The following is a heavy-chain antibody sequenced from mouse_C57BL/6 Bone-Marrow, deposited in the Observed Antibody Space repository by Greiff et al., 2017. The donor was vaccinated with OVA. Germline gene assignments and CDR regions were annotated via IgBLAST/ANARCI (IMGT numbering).Heavy chain of an antibody. J-gene: IGHJ3*01. CDR3: AKYYGFAY. Sequence: VQLQQPGAELVRPGTSVKLSCKASGYTFTSYWMHWVKQRPGQGLEWIGVIDPSDSYTNYNQKFKGKATLTVDTSSSTAYMQLSSLTSENAAGYYCAKYYGFAYWGQGTLVTVSA. CDR1: GYTFTSYW. CDR2: IDPSDSYT. V-gene: IGHV1-59*01. D-gene: IGHD1-1*01.